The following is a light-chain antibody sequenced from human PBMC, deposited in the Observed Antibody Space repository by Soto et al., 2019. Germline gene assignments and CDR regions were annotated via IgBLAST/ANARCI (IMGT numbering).Light chain of an antibody. J-gene: IGKJ2*01. CDR1: QSVSNNY. V-gene: IGKV3-20*01. Sequence: EVVLTQSPGTLSLSPGERATLSCRASQSVSNNYFAWYQQKPGQAPRLLIFGSSDRATGIPDRFSGSRSGTDFTLTISRLQPEDFAVYDCQQYGSSPPYTFGHGTKLEIK. CDR3: QQYGSSPPYT. CDR2: GSS.